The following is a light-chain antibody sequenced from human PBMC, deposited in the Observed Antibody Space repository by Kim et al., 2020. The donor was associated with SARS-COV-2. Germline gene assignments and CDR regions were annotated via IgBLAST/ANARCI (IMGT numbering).Light chain of an antibody. CDR2: RNN. J-gene: IGLJ3*02. CDR1: SSNIGSNY. CDR3: AAWDASLSGPV. V-gene: IGLV1-47*01. Sequence: GQWVTISCSGSSSNIGSNYVYWYQQLPGTAPTHLIYRNNQRPSGVPDRFSGSKSGTSAALAISGRRSEDEADYYCAAWDASLSGPVFGGGTQLTVL.